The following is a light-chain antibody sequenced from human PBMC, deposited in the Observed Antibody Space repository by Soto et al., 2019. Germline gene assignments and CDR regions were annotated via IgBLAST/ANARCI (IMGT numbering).Light chain of an antibody. CDR1: QSASSSY. CDR3: QQNGRSPPWT. J-gene: IGKJ1*01. CDR2: GAS. Sequence: EIVLTQSPGTLSLSPGERATLSCRASQSASSSYLVWYQQKPGQAPRLLIYGASIRATGIPDRFSGSGSGTDFTLTISRLEPEDFAVYYCQQNGRSPPWTFGQGTKVEIK. V-gene: IGKV3-20*01.